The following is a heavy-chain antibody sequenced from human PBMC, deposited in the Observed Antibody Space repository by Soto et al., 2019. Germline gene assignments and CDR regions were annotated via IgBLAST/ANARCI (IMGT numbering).Heavy chain of an antibody. CDR1: GFTFISYT. V-gene: IGHV3-23*01. J-gene: IGHJ5*01. CDR3: AYSITPFGS. CDR2: ISGSGGST. Sequence: EVQLLESGGGLVQPGGSPRLSCAASGFTFISYTITWVRQPPGKGLEWVSAISGSGGSTYYADSVKGRFTISRDNSKNTLYLQMNRLRAEDTAVYYCAYSITPFGSWGQGTLVTVSS. D-gene: IGHD6-13*01.